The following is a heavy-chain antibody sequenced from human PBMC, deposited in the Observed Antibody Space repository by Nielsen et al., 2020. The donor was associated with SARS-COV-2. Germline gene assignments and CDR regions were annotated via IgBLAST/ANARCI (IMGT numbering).Heavy chain of an antibody. CDR2: IYPDDSDT. CDR1: GYSFTSQW. V-gene: IGHV5-51*01. CDR3: AREGRDDSGTERRGMDV. Sequence: KVSCKGSGYSFTSQWIGWVRQMPGKGLEWMGIIYPDDSDTRYSPSFQGQVTISADKSISTTYLQWRSLKASDTAMYYCAREGRDDSGTERRGMDVWGRGTTVTVSS. D-gene: IGHD3-10*01. J-gene: IGHJ6*02.